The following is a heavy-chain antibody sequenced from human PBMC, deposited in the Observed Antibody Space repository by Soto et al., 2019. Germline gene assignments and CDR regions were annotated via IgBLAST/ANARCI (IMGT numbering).Heavy chain of an antibody. CDR2: IDPSDSYT. CDR3: ARHYVAVAGENSFDP. CDR1: GYSFTSHW. Sequence: HGESLKISCKGSGYSFTSHWISWVRQMPGKGLEWMGRIDPSDSYTNYSPSFQGHVTISADKSISTAYLQWSSLKASDTAMYYCARHYVAVAGENSFDPWGQGTLVTVSS. V-gene: IGHV5-10-1*01. J-gene: IGHJ5*02. D-gene: IGHD6-19*01.